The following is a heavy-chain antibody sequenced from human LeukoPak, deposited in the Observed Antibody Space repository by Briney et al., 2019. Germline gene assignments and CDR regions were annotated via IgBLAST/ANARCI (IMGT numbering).Heavy chain of an antibody. D-gene: IGHD4-17*01. Sequence: GGSLRLSCAASGFTFSSYAMSWVRQAPGKGLEWVSAISGSGGSTYYADSVKGRFTISRDNSKNTLYLQMNSLRAEDTAVYYCAKVATVTRYYYYYYMDVWGKGTTVTVSS. J-gene: IGHJ6*03. CDR1: GFTFSSYA. CDR2: ISGSGGST. CDR3: AKVATVTRYYYYYYMDV. V-gene: IGHV3-23*01.